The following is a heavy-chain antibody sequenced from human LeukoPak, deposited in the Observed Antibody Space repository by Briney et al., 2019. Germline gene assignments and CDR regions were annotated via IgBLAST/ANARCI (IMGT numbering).Heavy chain of an antibody. D-gene: IGHD4-17*01. Sequence: ASVKVSHKASGYTFTSYGIRWVRPAPGQGLEWMGWISAYNGNTNYAQKLQGRVTMTTDTSTSTAYIELRSLRSDDTAVCYCARVDIGDYVDQNFDYWGQGTLVTVSS. CDR3: ARVDIGDYVDQNFDY. J-gene: IGHJ4*02. V-gene: IGHV1-18*01. CDR2: ISAYNGNT. CDR1: GYTFTSYG.